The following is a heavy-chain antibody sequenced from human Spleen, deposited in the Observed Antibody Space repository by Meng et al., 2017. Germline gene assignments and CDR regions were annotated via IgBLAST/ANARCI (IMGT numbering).Heavy chain of an antibody. CDR2: IIPILGIA. CDR1: GGTFSSYT. Sequence: SVKVSCKASGGTFSSYTISWVRQAPGQGLEWMGRIIPILGIAIYAQKFQGRVTITADKSTSTAYMELSSLRSEDTDVYYCASYDSSGYDVDDAFDIWGQGTMVPSPQ. V-gene: IGHV1-69*02. D-gene: IGHD3-22*01. CDR3: ASYDSSGYDVDDAFDI. J-gene: IGHJ3*02.